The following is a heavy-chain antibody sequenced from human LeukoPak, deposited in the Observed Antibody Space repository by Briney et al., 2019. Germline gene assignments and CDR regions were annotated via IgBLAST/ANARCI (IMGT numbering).Heavy chain of an antibody. CDR3: ARENSGSYYQFDY. V-gene: IGHV3-21*01. CDR1: GFTFSSYS. CDR2: ISSTSTYI. J-gene: IGHJ4*02. Sequence: GGSLRLSCAASGFTFSSYSMNWVRQAPGKGLVWVSSISSTSTYIYYADSLKGRFTISRDNAKNSLSLQMNSLRAEDTAVYYCARENSGSYYQFDYWGQGTLVTVSS. D-gene: IGHD1-26*01.